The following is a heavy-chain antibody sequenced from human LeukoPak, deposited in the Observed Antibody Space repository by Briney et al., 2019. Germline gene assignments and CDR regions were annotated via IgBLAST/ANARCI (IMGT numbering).Heavy chain of an antibody. J-gene: IGHJ3*02. V-gene: IGHV4-59*01. CDR3: ARGSVAARNDAFDI. CDR1: GGSISSYY. CDR2: IYYSGST. Sequence: SETLSLTCTVSGGSISSYYWSWIRQPPGKGLEWIAYIYYSGSTNYNPSLKSRVTISVDTSKNQFSLKLSSVAAADTAVYYCARGSVAARNDAFDIWGQGQWSPSLQ. D-gene: IGHD6-6*01.